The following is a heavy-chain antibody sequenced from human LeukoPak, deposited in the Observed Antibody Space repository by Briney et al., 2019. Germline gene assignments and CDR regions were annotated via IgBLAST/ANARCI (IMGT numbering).Heavy chain of an antibody. D-gene: IGHD2-15*01. J-gene: IGHJ2*01. CDR3: ARQGSIWWYAWYFDL. V-gene: IGHV4-39*01. Sequence: KPSGTLSLTCNVSGGSISSSKKYWGWIRQPPGKGLEWIGSIYYSGSTYYNPSLKSRVNISVDTSKNQFSLKLSSVTAADTAVYYCARQGSIWWYAWYFDLWGRGTLVTVSS. CDR2: IYYSGST. CDR1: GGSISSSKKY.